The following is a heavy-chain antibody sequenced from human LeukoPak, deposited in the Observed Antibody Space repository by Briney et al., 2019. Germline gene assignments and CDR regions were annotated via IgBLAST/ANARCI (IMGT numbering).Heavy chain of an antibody. CDR3: ARNFDY. Sequence: SETLSLTCAVFGGSFNDYYWSWIRQPPGKGLEWIGDINHSGSINYNPSLKSRVSISVDTSKNQFSLKLSSVTAADTGVYYCARNFDYWGQGALVTVSS. CDR2: INHSGSI. J-gene: IGHJ4*02. CDR1: GGSFNDYY. V-gene: IGHV4-34*01.